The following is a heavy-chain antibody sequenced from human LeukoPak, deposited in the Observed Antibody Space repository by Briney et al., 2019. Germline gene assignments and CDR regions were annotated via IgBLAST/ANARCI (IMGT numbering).Heavy chain of an antibody. D-gene: IGHD7-27*01. CDR3: ACTPTFNWGGEGYFDY. V-gene: IGHV4-59*01. J-gene: IGHJ4*02. Sequence: PSETLSLTCTVSGGSISSYYWSWIRQPPGKGLEWIGYIYYSGSTNYNPSLKSRVTISVDTSKNQFSLKLSSVTVADRAVYYCACTPTFNWGGEGYFDYWGQGTLVTVSS. CDR1: GGSISSYY. CDR2: IYYSGST.